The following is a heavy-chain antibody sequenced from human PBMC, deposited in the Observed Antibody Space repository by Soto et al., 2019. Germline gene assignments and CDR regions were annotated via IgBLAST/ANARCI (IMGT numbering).Heavy chain of an antibody. CDR2: MNPNSGNT. D-gene: IGHD3-22*01. CDR3: ARDGYDTNGMDV. CDR1: GYTFTSYD. Sequence: QVQLVQSGAEVKKPGASVKVSCKASGYTFTSYDINWVRQATGQGLEWMGWMNPNSGNTGYAQKFQGRVTMTRNTTISRADMELSSLRCEDTAVYYAARDGYDTNGMDVWGQGTTVTVSS. J-gene: IGHJ6*02. V-gene: IGHV1-8*01.